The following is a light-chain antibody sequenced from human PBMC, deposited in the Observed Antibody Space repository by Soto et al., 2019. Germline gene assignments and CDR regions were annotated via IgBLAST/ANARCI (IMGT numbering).Light chain of an antibody. CDR3: SSYTSSSTLL. Sequence: QSALTQPVSVSGSPGQSITISCTGTSSDVGGYNSVSWYQQHPGKAPQLMIYDVSNRPSGVSNRFSGSKSGNTASLTISGLQAEDEGDYYCSSYTSSSTLLFGGGTKLTVL. CDR1: SSDVGGYNS. J-gene: IGLJ2*01. CDR2: DVS. V-gene: IGLV2-14*03.